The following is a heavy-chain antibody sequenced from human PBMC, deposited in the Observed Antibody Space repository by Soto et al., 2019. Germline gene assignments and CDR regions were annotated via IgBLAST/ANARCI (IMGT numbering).Heavy chain of an antibody. CDR3: ARQAVLRYFDWSYTMGY. V-gene: IGHV1-3*01. CDR1: GYTFTSYA. D-gene: IGHD3-9*01. Sequence: GASVKVSCKASGYTFTSYAMHWVRQAPGQRLEWMGWINAGNGNTKYSQKYQGRVTITRDTSASTAYMELSSLRSEDTAVYYYARQAVLRYFDWSYTMGYWGQGTLVTVSS. CDR2: INAGNGNT. J-gene: IGHJ4*02.